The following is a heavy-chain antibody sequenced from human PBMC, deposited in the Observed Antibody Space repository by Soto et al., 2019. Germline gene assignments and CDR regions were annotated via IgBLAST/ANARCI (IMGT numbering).Heavy chain of an antibody. Sequence: GGSLRLSCAASGFTFSSYAMSWVRQAPGKGLEWVSAISGSGGSTYYADSVKGRFTISRDNSKNTLYLQMNSLRAEDTAVYYCAKDTIYCSGGSCYPGLYYRMDVWGQGTTVTVSS. J-gene: IGHJ6*02. CDR3: AKDTIYCSGGSCYPGLYYRMDV. D-gene: IGHD2-15*01. CDR2: ISGSGGST. V-gene: IGHV3-23*01. CDR1: GFTFSSYA.